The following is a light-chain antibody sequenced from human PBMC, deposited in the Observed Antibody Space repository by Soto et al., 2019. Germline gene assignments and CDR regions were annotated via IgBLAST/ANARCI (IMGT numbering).Light chain of an antibody. CDR3: QQYGSSPLYS. CDR1: QSVSSSY. V-gene: IGKV3-20*01. Sequence: EIVLTQSPGTLSLSPGERATLSCRASQSVSSSYLAWYQQKPGQAPRLLIYGASSRATGIPERFSGSGSGPGLTLTISRLEPEDFAVYYCQQYGSSPLYSFGQGIKLEIK. J-gene: IGKJ2*01. CDR2: GAS.